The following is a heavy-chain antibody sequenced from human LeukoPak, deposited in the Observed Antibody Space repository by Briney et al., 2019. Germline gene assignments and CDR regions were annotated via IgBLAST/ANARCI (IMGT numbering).Heavy chain of an antibody. CDR3: AKDLGLRVRGNYRPPAFDY. Sequence: PGGSLRLSCAASGFTFSNYGMNWVRQAPGKALEWVSGLSGSGRSTYSADSVKGRFIISSDNSKNMLYLQMNSLRAEDTAVYYWAKDLGLRVRGNYRPPAFDYWGQGTLVTVSS. CDR1: GFTFSNYG. V-gene: IGHV3-23*01. J-gene: IGHJ4*02. D-gene: IGHD3-16*02. CDR2: LSGSGRST.